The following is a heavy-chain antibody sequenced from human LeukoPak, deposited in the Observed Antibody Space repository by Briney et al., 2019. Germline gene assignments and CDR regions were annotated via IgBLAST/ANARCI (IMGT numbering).Heavy chain of an antibody. Sequence: SETLSLTCTASGTSMNTYYWSWIRQPPGKGLEWIGYIYHTGSTNYKPSLRSRVTISMDTSKSQFSLKLSSVTAADTAVYFCARGGARGELLFVYWGQGTLVTVSS. CDR3: ARGGARGELLFVY. D-gene: IGHD3-10*01. V-gene: IGHV4-59*01. CDR1: GTSMNTYY. J-gene: IGHJ4*02. CDR2: IYHTGST.